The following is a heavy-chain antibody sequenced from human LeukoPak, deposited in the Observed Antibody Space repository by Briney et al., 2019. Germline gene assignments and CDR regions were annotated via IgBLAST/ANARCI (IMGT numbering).Heavy chain of an antibody. CDR1: GGSISSGDYY. CDR2: IYYSGST. D-gene: IGHD2-15*01. CDR3: AREVASPGGYDY. V-gene: IGHV4-30-4*01. Sequence: SQTLSLTCTVSGGSISSGDYYWSWIRQPPGKGLEWIGYIYYSGSTYYNPSLKSRVTISVDTSKNQFSLKLSSVTAADTAVYYCAREVASPGGYDYWGQGTLVAVSS. J-gene: IGHJ4*02.